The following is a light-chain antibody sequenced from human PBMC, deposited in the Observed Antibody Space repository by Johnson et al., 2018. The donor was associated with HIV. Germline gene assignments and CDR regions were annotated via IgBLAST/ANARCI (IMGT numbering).Light chain of an antibody. V-gene: IGLV1-51*02. Sequence: QSVLTQPPSVSAAPGQKVTISCSGSSSNVGNNYVSWYQCLPGTAPKLLIFENNKRPSGIPDRFSGSKSGTSATLGIPGLPTGDEADYYCGTWDSSLSAVVFGTGTKVTVL. CDR1: SSNVGNNY. CDR3: GTWDSSLSAVV. CDR2: ENN. J-gene: IGLJ1*01.